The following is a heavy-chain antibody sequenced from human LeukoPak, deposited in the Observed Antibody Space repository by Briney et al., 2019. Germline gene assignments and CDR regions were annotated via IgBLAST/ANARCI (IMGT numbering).Heavy chain of an antibody. J-gene: IGHJ4*02. D-gene: IGHD2-21*02. CDR1: GGSISSYY. Sequence: SETLSLTCTVSGGSISSYYWSWIRQPPGKGLEWIGYIYYTGSTNYNPSLKSRVTISVDTSMNQFSLKLSSVTAADTAFYYCARYGRRDYYFDYWGQGTLVTVSS. CDR3: ARYGRRDYYFDY. V-gene: IGHV4-59*01. CDR2: IYYTGST.